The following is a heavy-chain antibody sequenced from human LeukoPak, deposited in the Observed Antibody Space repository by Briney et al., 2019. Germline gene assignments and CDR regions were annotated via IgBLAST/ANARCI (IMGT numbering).Heavy chain of an antibody. D-gene: IGHD3-16*02. J-gene: IGHJ4*02. V-gene: IGHV3-30-3*01. Sequence: PGGSLRLSCAASGFTFSSYAMHWVRQAPGKGLEWVAVISYDGSNKYYADSVKGRFTISRDNPKNTLYLQMNSLRAEDTAVYYCARADYDYVWGSYRCDYWGQGTLVTVSS. CDR2: ISYDGSNK. CDR3: ARADYDYVWGSYRCDY. CDR1: GFTFSSYA.